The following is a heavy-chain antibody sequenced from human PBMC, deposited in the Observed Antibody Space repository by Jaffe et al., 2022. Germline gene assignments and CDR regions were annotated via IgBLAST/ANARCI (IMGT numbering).Heavy chain of an antibody. CDR1: GGSVSSGSYY. Sequence: QVQLQESGPGLVKPSETLSLTCTVSGGSVSSGSYYWSWIRQPPGKGLEWIGYIYYSGSTNYNPSLKSRVTISVDTSKNQFSLKLSSVTAADTAVYYCARDRGDYRLDYWGQGTLVTVSS. D-gene: IGHD4-17*01. V-gene: IGHV4-61*01. CDR3: ARDRGDYRLDY. CDR2: IYYSGST. J-gene: IGHJ4*02.